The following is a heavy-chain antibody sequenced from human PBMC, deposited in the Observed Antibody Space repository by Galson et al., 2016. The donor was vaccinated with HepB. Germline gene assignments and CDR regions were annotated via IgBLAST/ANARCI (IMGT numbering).Heavy chain of an antibody. CDR1: GFSFSNYW. D-gene: IGHD3-22*01. CDR2: IFSGENR. CDR3: VRGPFKGVVSPFDH. V-gene: IGHV3-74*01. Sequence: SLRLSCAASGFSFSNYWMHWVRQAPGKGLVWVSRIFSGENRAYADSVKGRFTITRDNGKNMPYLQVDSLRAEDTAVYYCVRGPFKGVVSPFDHWGQGVLVTVSS. J-gene: IGHJ4*02.